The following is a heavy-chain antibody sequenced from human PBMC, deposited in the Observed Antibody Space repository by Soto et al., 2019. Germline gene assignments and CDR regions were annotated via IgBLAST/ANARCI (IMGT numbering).Heavy chain of an antibody. CDR2: FDPEDGET. Sequence: GASVKVSCKVSGYPLTELSMHWVRQAPGKGLEWMGGFDPEDGETIYAQKFQGRVTMTEDTSTDTAYMELSSLRSEDTAVYYCATAISSGWYYFDYWGQGTLVTVSS. V-gene: IGHV1-24*01. CDR3: ATAISSGWYYFDY. J-gene: IGHJ4*02. CDR1: GYPLTELS. D-gene: IGHD6-19*01.